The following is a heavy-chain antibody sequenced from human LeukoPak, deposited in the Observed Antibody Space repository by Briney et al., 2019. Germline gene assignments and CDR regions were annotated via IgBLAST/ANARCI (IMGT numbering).Heavy chain of an antibody. CDR1: GGSISSYY. CDR2: ISHSGTT. Sequence: SETLSLTCTVSGGSISSYYWSWIRQSPGKGLEWVGYISHSGTTSYNSSLKSRVTISVDTSKNQLSLKLTSVTAADTAVYYCARWDDSAWGFGNWGPGTLVTVSS. V-gene: IGHV4-59*08. CDR3: ARWDDSAWGFGN. J-gene: IGHJ4*02. D-gene: IGHD6-19*01.